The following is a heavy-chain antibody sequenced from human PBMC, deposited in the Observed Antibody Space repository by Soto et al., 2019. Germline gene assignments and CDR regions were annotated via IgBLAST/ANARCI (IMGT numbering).Heavy chain of an antibody. CDR3: AQDGYDYVWGSYRLNGYFDY. J-gene: IGHJ4*02. CDR1: GFTFSSYA. CDR2: ISGSGGST. Sequence: GGSLRLSCAASGFTFSSYAMSWVRQAPGKGLEWVSAISGSGGSTYYADSVKGRFTISRDNSKNTLYLQMNSLRAEDTAVYYCAQDGYDYVWGSYRLNGYFDYWGQGTLVTVSS. D-gene: IGHD3-16*02. V-gene: IGHV3-23*01.